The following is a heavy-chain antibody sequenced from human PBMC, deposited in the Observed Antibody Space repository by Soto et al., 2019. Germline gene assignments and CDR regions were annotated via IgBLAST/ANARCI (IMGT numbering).Heavy chain of an antibody. Sequence: SETLSLTCAVYGGSFSGYYWSWIRQPPGKGLEWIGEINHSGSTNYNPSLKSRVTISVDTSKNQFSLKLSSVTAADTAVYYCARHPYYYGSGSHFDYWGQGTLVTVS. CDR2: INHSGST. J-gene: IGHJ4*02. V-gene: IGHV4-34*01. CDR1: GGSFSGYY. D-gene: IGHD3-10*01. CDR3: ARHPYYYGSGSHFDY.